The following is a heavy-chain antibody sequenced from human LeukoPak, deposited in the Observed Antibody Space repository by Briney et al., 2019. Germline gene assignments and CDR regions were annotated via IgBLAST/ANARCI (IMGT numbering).Heavy chain of an antibody. CDR2: ISSSSSTI. D-gene: IGHD2-2*01. V-gene: IGHV3-48*04. Sequence: GGSLRLSCAASGFTFSSYSMNWVRQAPGKGLEWVSYISSSSSTIYYADSVKGRFTISRDNAKNSLYLQMNSLRAEGTAVYYCARDRGYCSSTSCYPSHFDYWGQGTLVTVSS. J-gene: IGHJ4*02. CDR3: ARDRGYCSSTSCYPSHFDY. CDR1: GFTFSSYS.